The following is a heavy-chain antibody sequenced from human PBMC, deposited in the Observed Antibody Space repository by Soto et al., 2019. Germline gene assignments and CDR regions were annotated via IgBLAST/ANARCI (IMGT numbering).Heavy chain of an antibody. CDR2: ISGSGDST. V-gene: IGHV3-23*01. CDR1: GFTFSSYA. CDR3: AKGVPGIAAAGTGYFQH. Sequence: EVQLLESGGGLVQPGGSLRLSCAASGFTFSSYAMSWVRQAPGKGLEWVSGISGSGDSTYYADSVKGRFTISRDNSKKTVYLQMNSLRVEDTAVYYCAKGVPGIAAAGTGYFQHWGQGTLVTVSS. D-gene: IGHD6-13*01. J-gene: IGHJ1*01.